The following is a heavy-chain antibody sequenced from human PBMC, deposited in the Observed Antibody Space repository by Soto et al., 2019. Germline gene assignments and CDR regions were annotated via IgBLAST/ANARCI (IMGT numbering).Heavy chain of an antibody. CDR3: ARDNGYSHGYTLDH. Sequence: PSETLSLTCTVSGGSISRYYWSWIRQPPGKGLEWIGYIYYSGSTNYNPSLKSRVTISVDTSKNQFSLELSSVTAADTAVYYCARDNGYSHGYTLDHWGQGTLVTVSS. D-gene: IGHD5-18*01. CDR2: IYYSGST. V-gene: IGHV4-59*13. J-gene: IGHJ4*02. CDR1: GGSISRYY.